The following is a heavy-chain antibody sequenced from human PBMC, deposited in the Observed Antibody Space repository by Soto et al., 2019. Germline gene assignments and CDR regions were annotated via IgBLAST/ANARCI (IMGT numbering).Heavy chain of an antibody. V-gene: IGHV3-30*18. CDR2: ISYDGSHK. Sequence: GGSLRLSCAASGFPISSYRMHWVRQAPGKGLEWVAVISYDGSHKYYAESVKGRFTISRANSKNTLYRQMNGLRAEDTAVYYCAKNHVAGATPYYFDYSGQGTLVTVSS. D-gene: IGHD1-26*01. CDR3: AKNHVAGATPYYFDY. J-gene: IGHJ4*02. CDR1: GFPISSYR.